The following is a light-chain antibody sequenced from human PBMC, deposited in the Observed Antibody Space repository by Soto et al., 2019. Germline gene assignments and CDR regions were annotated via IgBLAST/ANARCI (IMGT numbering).Light chain of an antibody. CDR2: EVS. V-gene: IGLV2-14*01. J-gene: IGLJ3*02. Sequence: QSALTQPASVSGSPGQSITISCAGTMRDVGAYNLVSWYQQNPGKAPKLIIYEVSRRPSGVSSRFSGSKSGNTASLTISGLQAEDEADYYCSSYTSSNTVFGGGTKLTVL. CDR3: SSYTSSNTV. CDR1: MRDVGAYNL.